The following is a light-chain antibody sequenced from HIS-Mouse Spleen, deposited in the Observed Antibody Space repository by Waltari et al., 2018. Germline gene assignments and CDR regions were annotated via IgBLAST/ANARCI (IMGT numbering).Light chain of an antibody. J-gene: IGLJ3*02. CDR1: SPNIGAGYD. V-gene: IGLV1-40*01. CDR3: QSYDSSLSGSM. Sequence: QSVLTQPPSVSGAPGQRVTISCTGSSPNIGAGYDVHWYQQLPGTAPKLLIYGTRNRPSGVPDRFSGSKSGTSASLAITGLQAEDEADYYCQSYDSSLSGSMFGGGTKLTVL. CDR2: GTR.